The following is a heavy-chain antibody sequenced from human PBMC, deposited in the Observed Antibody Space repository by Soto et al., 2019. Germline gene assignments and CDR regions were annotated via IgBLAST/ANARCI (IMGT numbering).Heavy chain of an antibody. V-gene: IGHV1-69*01. D-gene: IGHD1-26*01. CDR1: GGTFSSYS. J-gene: IGHJ4*02. Sequence: QVQLVQSVAEVKKPGSSVKVSCKASGGTFSSYSINWVRQAPGQGLEWRGEIIPIFGTGNYAQKFQGRVTITADESTSTAYMELSSLRSEDTAVYYCARDGGRHSGGIDYWVQGTLVTVSS. CDR2: IIPIFGTG. CDR3: ARDGGRHSGGIDY.